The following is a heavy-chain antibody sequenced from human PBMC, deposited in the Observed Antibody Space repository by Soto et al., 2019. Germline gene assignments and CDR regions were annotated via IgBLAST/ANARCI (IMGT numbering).Heavy chain of an antibody. V-gene: IGHV4-4*02. D-gene: IGHD6-13*01. Sequence: QVQLQESGPGLVKPSGTLSLTCAVSGGSISSSNWWSWVRQPPGKGLEWIGEIYHSGSTNYNPSLKSRVTISVDNSNNQFSLKLSSVTAADTAVYYCARRGIAAAGTGHCDYWGQGTLVTVSS. CDR2: IYHSGST. CDR3: ARRGIAAAGTGHCDY. CDR1: GGSISSSNW. J-gene: IGHJ4*02.